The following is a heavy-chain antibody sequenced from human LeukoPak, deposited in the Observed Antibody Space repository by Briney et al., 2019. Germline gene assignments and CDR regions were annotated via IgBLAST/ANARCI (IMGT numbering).Heavy chain of an antibody. Sequence: GASVKVSCKASGYTFTSYDINWVRQATGQGLEWMGWMNPNSGNTGYAQKFQGRVTVTRNTSISTAYMELSSLRSEDTAVYYCATGPAAMHYYYYGMDVWGQGTTVTVSS. CDR3: ATGPAAMHYYYYGMDV. V-gene: IGHV1-8*01. D-gene: IGHD2-2*01. CDR1: GYTFTSYD. J-gene: IGHJ6*02. CDR2: MNPNSGNT.